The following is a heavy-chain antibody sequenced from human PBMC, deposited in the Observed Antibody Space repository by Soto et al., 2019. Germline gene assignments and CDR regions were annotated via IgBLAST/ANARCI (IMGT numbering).Heavy chain of an antibody. CDR2: IIPKFGTT. CDR1: GGSFSTYG. J-gene: IGHJ4*02. V-gene: IGHV1-69*13. D-gene: IGHD4-17*01. Sequence: ASVKVSCKASGGSFSTYGINWVRLAPGQGLEWMGGIIPKFGTTNYAQKFQGRVTITADESTNTAYMELNYLRSEDTAVYFCARELDPYYGGNSLSLDHWGQGTLVTVS. CDR3: ARELDPYYGGNSLSLDH.